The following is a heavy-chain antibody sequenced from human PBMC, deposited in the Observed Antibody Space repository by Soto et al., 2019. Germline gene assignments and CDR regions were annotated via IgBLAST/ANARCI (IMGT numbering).Heavy chain of an antibody. Sequence: SETLSLTCSFSGDSVTSHYLTWIRQSPEKGLEWIGYMHYTGFSHYNPSLKSRLTISVDRSKNQFTLQLTSVTVADTAVYYCARRDFLRFLEWSPFDYWGQGTLVTVSS. CDR1: GDSVTSHY. D-gene: IGHD3-3*01. CDR3: ARRDFLRFLEWSPFDY. CDR2: MHYTGFS. J-gene: IGHJ4*02. V-gene: IGHV4-59*02.